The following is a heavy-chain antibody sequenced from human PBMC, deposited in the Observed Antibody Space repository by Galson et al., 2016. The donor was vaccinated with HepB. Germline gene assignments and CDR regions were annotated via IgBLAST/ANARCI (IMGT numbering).Heavy chain of an antibody. Sequence: SLRLSCAASGFTFSSYAMYWVRQAPGKGLEWVAHIWYDGSTKYYADSVKGRFAISRDDSKNTLYLQMNSLRAEDTAVYYCASDGIPGGYLYCGGQGTLVTVSS. V-gene: IGHV3-33*01. CDR3: ASDGIPGGYLYC. J-gene: IGHJ4*02. CDR1: GFTFSSYA. D-gene: IGHD1-1*01. CDR2: IWYDGSTK.